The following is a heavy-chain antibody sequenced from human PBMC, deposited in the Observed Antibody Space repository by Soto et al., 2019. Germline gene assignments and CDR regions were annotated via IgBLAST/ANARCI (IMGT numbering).Heavy chain of an antibody. CDR1: GGSISRYY. CDR3: ARVFTKSSYYFDD. Sequence: QVPLQESGPGLEKPSETLSLTCTVSGGSISRYYWSWIGQPPGKGLEWIGYIYYSGSTNYNPSLKRRGTRPVHTSKNQFYLKLSSVTAADTAVYYCARVFTKSSYYFDDWGQGTLVTVSS. CDR2: IYYSGST. J-gene: IGHJ4*02. V-gene: IGHV4-59*01.